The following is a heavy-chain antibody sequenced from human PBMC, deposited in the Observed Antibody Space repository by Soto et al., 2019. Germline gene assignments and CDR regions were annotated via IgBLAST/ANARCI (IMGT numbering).Heavy chain of an antibody. J-gene: IGHJ4*02. V-gene: IGHV3-30*03. CDR1: GFTFSSYG. Sequence: QVQLVESGGGVVQPGRSLRLSCAASGFTFSSYGMHWVRQAPGKGLEWVAVISYDGSNKYYADSVKGRFTISRDNSKNTLYLQMHSLRAEDAAVYYCAIPLLDDGYSSGWYPNYWGQGTLVTVSS. D-gene: IGHD6-19*01. CDR2: ISYDGSNK. CDR3: AIPLLDDGYSSGWYPNY.